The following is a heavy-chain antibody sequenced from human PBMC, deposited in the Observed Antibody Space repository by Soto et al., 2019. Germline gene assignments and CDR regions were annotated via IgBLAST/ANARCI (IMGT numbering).Heavy chain of an antibody. V-gene: IGHV1-18*01. CDR3: TRDVGYGGKAYFXY. CDR1: GYTLTNYC. D-gene: IGHD4-17*01. Sequence: ASVKVSCKASGYTLTNYCITWVRQAPGQGLEWMGWISGYNGNTNYAQKLQGRVTMTTDTSTSTAYMEMRSLTSDDTAVYYCTRDVGYGGKAYFXYWGQETLVXVSS. J-gene: IGHJ4*02. CDR2: ISGYNGNT.